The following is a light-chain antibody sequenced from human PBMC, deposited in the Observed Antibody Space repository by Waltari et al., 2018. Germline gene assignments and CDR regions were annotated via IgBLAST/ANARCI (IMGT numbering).Light chain of an antibody. J-gene: IGKJ2*01. CDR1: QSISGW. CDR2: EAS. CDR3: QHYNNYRYT. V-gene: IGKV1-5*03. Sequence: DIQMTQSPSTLAAAVGDRVTITCRASQSISGWLAWYQQKPGKAPKLLISEASTLKSGVPSRFSGSGSATEFILTITSLQRDDFATYFCQHYNNYRYTFGQGTKLEI.